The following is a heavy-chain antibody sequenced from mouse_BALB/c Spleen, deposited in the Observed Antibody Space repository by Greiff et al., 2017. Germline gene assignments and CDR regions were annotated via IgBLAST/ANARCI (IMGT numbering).Heavy chain of an antibody. D-gene: IGHD2-3*01. V-gene: IGHV5-9-4*01. CDR3: ARYDGYFDY. CDR2: ISSGGSYT. J-gene: IGHJ2*01. CDR1: GFTFSSYA. Sequence: EVQLVESGGGLVKPGGSLKLSCAASGFTFSSYAMSWVRQSPEKRLEWVAEISSGGSYTYYPDTVTGRFTISRDNAKNTLYLEMSSLRSEDTAMYYCARYDGYFDYWGQGTTLTVSS.